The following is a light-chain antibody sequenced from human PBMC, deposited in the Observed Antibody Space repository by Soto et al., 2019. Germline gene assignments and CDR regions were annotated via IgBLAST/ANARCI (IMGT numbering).Light chain of an antibody. CDR3: QQYYGTPLT. CDR2: WAS. CDR1: QNVLYSSNNKNY. Sequence: DIVMTQSPDSLAVSLGERATINCKSSQNVLYSSNNKNYLAWYQQKPGQPPKLLIYWASTRESGVPDRFSGSGSGTDFTLSISSLQAEDVAVYYCQQYYGTPLTFGGGTKLEIK. V-gene: IGKV4-1*01. J-gene: IGKJ4*01.